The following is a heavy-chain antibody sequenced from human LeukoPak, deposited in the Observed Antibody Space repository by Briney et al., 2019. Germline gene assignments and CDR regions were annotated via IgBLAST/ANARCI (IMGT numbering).Heavy chain of an antibody. D-gene: IGHD3-10*01. CDR3: ARDQYYYGSGSLYMDV. CDR1: GVSISSYY. CDR2: IHTSGST. J-gene: IGHJ6*03. Sequence: PSETLSLTCTVSGVSISSYYWSWIRRPAGKGLEWIGRIHTSGSTKYNPSLKSRVTMSVDTSKNQFSLKLSSVTAADTAVHYCARDQYYYGSGSLYMDVWGKGTTVTISS. V-gene: IGHV4-4*07.